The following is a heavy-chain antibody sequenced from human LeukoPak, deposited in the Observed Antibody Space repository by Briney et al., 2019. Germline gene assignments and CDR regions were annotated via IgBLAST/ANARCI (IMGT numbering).Heavy chain of an antibody. D-gene: IGHD7-27*01. CDR3: ARGGTNWGPVVH. J-gene: IGHJ4*02. CDR1: GFTFSSYG. Sequence: PGGSLRLSCAASGFTFSSYGMHWVRQAPGRGLEWVSSIRSSGNYLYYADSVKGRFTVSRDNTQNSLDLQMNNLRAEDTAVYYCARGGTNWGPVVHWGQGTLVTVSS. V-gene: IGHV3-21*06. CDR2: IRSSGNYL.